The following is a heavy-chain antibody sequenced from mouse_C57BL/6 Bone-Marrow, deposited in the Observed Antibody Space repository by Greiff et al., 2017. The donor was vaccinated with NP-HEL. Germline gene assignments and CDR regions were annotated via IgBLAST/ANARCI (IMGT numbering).Heavy chain of an antibody. CDR3: APNLFAYAMDY. CDR2: IYPGDGDT. Sequence: VKLQESGPELVKPGASVKISCKASGYAFSSSWMNWVKQRPGKGLEWIGRIYPGDGDTNYNGKFKGKATLTADKSSSTAYMQLSSLTSEDSAVYFCAPNLFAYAMDYWGQGTSVTVSS. V-gene: IGHV1-82*01. D-gene: IGHD1-1*01. J-gene: IGHJ4*01. CDR1: GYAFSSSW.